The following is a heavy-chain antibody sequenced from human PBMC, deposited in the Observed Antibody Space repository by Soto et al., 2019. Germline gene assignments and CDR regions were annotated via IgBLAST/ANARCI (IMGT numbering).Heavy chain of an antibody. V-gene: IGHV1-69*13. J-gene: IGHJ4*02. CDR3: ARGLGAYYDSSGYPFNY. CDR2: IIPIFGTA. D-gene: IGHD3-22*01. Sequence: GASVKVSCKASGGTFSSYAISWVRQAPGQGLEWMGGIIPIFGTANYAQKFQGRVTITADESTSTAYMELSSLRSEDTAVYYCARGLGAYYDSSGYPFNYWSQGTLVTVSS. CDR1: GGTFSSYA.